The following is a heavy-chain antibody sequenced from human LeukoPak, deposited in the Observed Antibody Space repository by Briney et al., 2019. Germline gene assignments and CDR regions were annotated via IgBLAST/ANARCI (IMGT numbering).Heavy chain of an antibody. CDR2: IIPIFGTA. Sequence: ASVKVSCKASGGTFSSYAISWVRQAPGQGLEWMGGIIPIFGTANYAQKFQGRVTITADESTSTAYMELSSLRSEDTAVYYCARAPIYYDSSGYSTFDIWGQGTMVTVSS. D-gene: IGHD3-22*01. V-gene: IGHV1-69*13. CDR3: ARAPIYYDSSGYSTFDI. J-gene: IGHJ3*02. CDR1: GGTFSSYA.